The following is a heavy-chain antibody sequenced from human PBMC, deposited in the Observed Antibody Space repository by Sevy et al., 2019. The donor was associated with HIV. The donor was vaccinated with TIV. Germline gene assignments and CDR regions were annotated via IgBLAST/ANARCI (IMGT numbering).Heavy chain of an antibody. V-gene: IGHV3-23*01. CDR3: AKDQGDFGIVVGLDY. D-gene: IGHD3-22*01. CDR1: GFTFSSYA. Sequence: GGSLRLSCAASGFTFSSYAMSWVRQAPGKGLEWVSAISGSGGSTYYADSVKGRFTISRDNSKNTLYLQMTSLRAEDTALYYGAKDQGDFGIVVGLDYWGQGTLVTVSS. J-gene: IGHJ4*02. CDR2: ISGSGGST.